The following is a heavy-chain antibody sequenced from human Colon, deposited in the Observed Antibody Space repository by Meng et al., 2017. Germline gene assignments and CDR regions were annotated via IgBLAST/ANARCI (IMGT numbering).Heavy chain of an antibody. Sequence: GRPLRFSCAASGFTFSSYSMNLVRQAPGKGLEWVSSISSSSSYIYYADSVKGRFTISRDNAKNSLYLQMNSLRAEDTAVYYCARKGYCTKGVCSAFDYWGQGTLVTVSS. CDR3: ARKGYCTKGVCSAFDY. CDR2: ISSSSSYI. V-gene: IGHV3-21*01. D-gene: IGHD2-8*01. CDR1: GFTFSSYS. J-gene: IGHJ4*02.